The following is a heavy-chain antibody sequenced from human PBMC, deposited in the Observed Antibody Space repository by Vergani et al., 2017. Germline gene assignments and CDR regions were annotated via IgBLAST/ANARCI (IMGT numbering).Heavy chain of an antibody. V-gene: IGHV3-23*01. CDR3: AKLDYCGGDCYLPLYDAFDI. CDR1: GFTFSSYA. CDR2: ISGSGGST. D-gene: IGHD2-21*02. Sequence: EVQLLESGGGLVQPGGSLRLSCAASGFTFSSYAMSWVRQAPGKGLEWVSAISGSGGSTYYADSVKGRFTISRDNSKNTLYLQMNSLRAEDTAVYYCAKLDYCGGDCYLPLYDAFDIWGQGTMVTVSS. J-gene: IGHJ3*02.